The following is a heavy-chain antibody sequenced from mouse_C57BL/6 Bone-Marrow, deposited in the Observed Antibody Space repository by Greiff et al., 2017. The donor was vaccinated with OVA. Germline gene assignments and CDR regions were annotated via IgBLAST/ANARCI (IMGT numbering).Heavy chain of an antibody. CDR1: GYTFTDYE. CDR2: IDPETGGT. J-gene: IGHJ1*03. D-gene: IGHD2-4*01. CDR3: TREKIYYDYTYWYFDV. V-gene: IGHV1-15*01. Sequence: QVQLQQSGAELVRPGASVTLSCKASGYTFTDYEMHWVKQTPVHGLEWIGAIDPETGGTAYNQKFKGKAILTADKSSSTAYMELRSLTSEDSAVYYCTREKIYYDYTYWYFDVWGTGTTVTVSS.